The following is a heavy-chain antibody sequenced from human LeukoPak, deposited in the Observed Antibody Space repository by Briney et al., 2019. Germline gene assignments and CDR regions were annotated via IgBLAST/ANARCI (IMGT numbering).Heavy chain of an antibody. CDR3: ARKGRGFFYYYYGMDV. V-gene: IGHV1-2*02. J-gene: IGHJ6*02. CDR1: GYTFTGYY. D-gene: IGHD6-25*01. CDR2: INPNSGGT. Sequence: ASVKVSSKASGYTFTGYYMHWVRQAPGQGLEWMGWINPNSGGTNYAQKFQGRVTMTRDTSISTAYMELSRLRSDDTAVYYCARKGRGFFYYYYGMDVWGQGTTVTVSS.